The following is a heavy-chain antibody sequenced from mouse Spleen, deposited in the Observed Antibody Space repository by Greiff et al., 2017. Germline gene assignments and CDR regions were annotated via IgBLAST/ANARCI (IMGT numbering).Heavy chain of an antibody. CDR1: GYTFTDYY. CDR2: INPNNGGT. V-gene: IGHV1-26*01. Sequence: VQLKQSGPELVKPGASVKISCKASGYTFTDYYMNWVKQSHGKSLEWIGDINPNNGGTSYNQKFKGKATLTVDKSSSTAYMELRSLTSEDSAVYYCARGGYGSRNWYFDVWGAGTTVTVSS. J-gene: IGHJ1*01. D-gene: IGHD1-1*01. CDR3: ARGGYGSRNWYFDV.